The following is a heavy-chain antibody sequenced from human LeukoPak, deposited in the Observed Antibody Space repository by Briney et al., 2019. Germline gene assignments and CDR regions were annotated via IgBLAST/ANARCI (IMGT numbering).Heavy chain of an antibody. V-gene: IGHV3-48*03. Sequence: GGSLRLSCAASGFTFSSYEMNWVRQAPGKGLEWVSYISSSGSTIYYADSVKGRFTISRDNAKNSLYLQMNSLRAEDTAVYYCARDYGSGSYYMAYFDYWGQGTLVTVSS. CDR1: GFTFSSYE. CDR2: ISSSGSTI. CDR3: ARDYGSGSYYMAYFDY. D-gene: IGHD3-10*01. J-gene: IGHJ4*02.